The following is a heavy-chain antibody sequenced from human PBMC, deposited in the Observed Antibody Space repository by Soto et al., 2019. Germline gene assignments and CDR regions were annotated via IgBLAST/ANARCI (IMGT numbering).Heavy chain of an antibody. CDR2: INPDSGGT. J-gene: IGHJ4*02. V-gene: IGHV1-2*02. Sequence: QVQLVQSGAEVKKPGASVMVSCRASGYTFTDYYLHWVRQAPGQGLEWMGWINPDSGGTEYAQKFQGRVTMTRDTSISTAYMEVSRLRSDDTAMYYCTTHAAYYYNDYWGQGTLVTVSS. CDR1: GYTFTDYY. D-gene: IGHD3-16*01. CDR3: TTHAAYYYNDY.